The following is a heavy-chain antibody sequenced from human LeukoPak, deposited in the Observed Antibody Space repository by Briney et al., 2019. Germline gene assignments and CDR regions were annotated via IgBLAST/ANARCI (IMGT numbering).Heavy chain of an antibody. Sequence: GGSLRLSCAASGFTFSSYAMSWVRQAPGKGLEWVPAISGSGGSTYYADSVKGRFTISRDNSKNTLYLQMNSLRAEDTAVYYCAKDRGWAIVVVPAAIDYWGQGTLVTVSS. CDR3: AKDRGWAIVVVPAAIDY. D-gene: IGHD2-2*01. CDR1: GFTFSSYA. J-gene: IGHJ4*02. CDR2: ISGSGGST. V-gene: IGHV3-23*01.